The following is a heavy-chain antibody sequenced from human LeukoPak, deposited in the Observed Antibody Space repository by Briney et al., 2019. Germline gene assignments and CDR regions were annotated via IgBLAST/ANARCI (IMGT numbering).Heavy chain of an antibody. V-gene: IGHV3-30*18. CDR3: AKDRGSSWYPANSFDY. J-gene: IGHJ4*02. CDR1: GFSFRSYG. D-gene: IGHD6-13*01. Sequence: GGPLRLSCAASGFSFRSYGMHWVRQAPGKGLEWVAVISSDEINEYYADSVKGRFTISRDNSKNTLYLQINSLRGEDTAVYYCAKDRGSSWYPANSFDYWGQGTLVTVSS. CDR2: ISSDEINE.